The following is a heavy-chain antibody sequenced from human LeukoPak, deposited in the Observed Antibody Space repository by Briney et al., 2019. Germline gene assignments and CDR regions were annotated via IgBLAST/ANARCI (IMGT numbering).Heavy chain of an antibody. V-gene: IGHV3-66*01. CDR3: ARDPGYNYGYDY. Sequence: PGGSLRLSCAVSGFTVSDNYMSWVRQAAGKGLEWVSLIESGGSTYYTDSVKGRFTISRDNSKNALYLQMNSLRAEDTAVYYCARDPGYNYGYDYWGQGTLVTVSS. CDR2: IESGGST. CDR1: GFTVSDNY. J-gene: IGHJ4*02. D-gene: IGHD5-18*01.